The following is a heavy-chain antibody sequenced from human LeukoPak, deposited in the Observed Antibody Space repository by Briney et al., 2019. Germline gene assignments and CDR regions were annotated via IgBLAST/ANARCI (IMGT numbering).Heavy chain of an antibody. V-gene: IGHV4-39*01. J-gene: IGHJ6*02. CDR3: VRIYCTSTSCYGDSYYGMDV. CDR2: ISYSGST. CDR1: GDSISSSRHS. Sequence: PSETLSLTCTVSGDSISSSRHSWGWIRQPPGKGLEWIGSISYSGSTYYNPSLKTRVTMSVDTSENQFSLKPSSVTAADSTVYYCVRIYCTSTSCYGDSYYGMDVWGQGTTVTVSS. D-gene: IGHD2-2*01.